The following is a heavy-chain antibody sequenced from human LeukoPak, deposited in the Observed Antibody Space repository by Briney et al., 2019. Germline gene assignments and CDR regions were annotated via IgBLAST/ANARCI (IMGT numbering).Heavy chain of an antibody. D-gene: IGHD3-3*01. CDR2: IYYSGST. CDR3: ARSTKSGYPVYYYYYYMDV. J-gene: IGHJ6*03. Sequence: PSETLSLTCTVSGGSISSYYWSWIRQPPGKGLEWIGYIYYSGSTNYNPSLKSRVTISVDTSKNQFSLKLSSVTAADTAVYYCARSTKSGYPVYYYYYYMDVWGKGTTVTVSS. V-gene: IGHV4-59*01. CDR1: GGSISSYY.